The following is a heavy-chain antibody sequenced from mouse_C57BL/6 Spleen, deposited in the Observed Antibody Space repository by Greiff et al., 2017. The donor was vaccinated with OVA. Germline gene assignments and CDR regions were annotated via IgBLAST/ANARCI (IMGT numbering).Heavy chain of an antibody. V-gene: IGHV1-26*01. CDR2: INPNNGGT. J-gene: IGHJ3*01. CDR1: GYTFTDYY. CDR3: ARYPYGSSFSWFAY. Sequence: EVQLQQSGPELVKPGASVKISCKASGYTFTDYYMNWVKQSHGKSLEWIGDINPNNGGTSYNQKFKGKATLTVDKSSSTAYMELRSLTSEDSAVYYCARYPYGSSFSWFAYWGQGTLVTVSA. D-gene: IGHD1-1*01.